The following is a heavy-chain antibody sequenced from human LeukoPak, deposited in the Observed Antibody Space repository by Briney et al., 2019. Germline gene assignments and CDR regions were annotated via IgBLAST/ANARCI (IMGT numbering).Heavy chain of an antibody. CDR3: ARVGDNLGNAFDI. CDR1: GYTFTGYY. D-gene: IGHD3-16*01. Sequence: ASVKVSCKASGYTFTGYYMHWVRQAPGQGLEWMGRISAYNGNTNYAQKLQGRVTMTTDTSTSTAYMELRSLRSDDTAVYYCARVGDNLGNAFDIWGQGTMVTVSS. CDR2: ISAYNGNT. J-gene: IGHJ3*02. V-gene: IGHV1-18*04.